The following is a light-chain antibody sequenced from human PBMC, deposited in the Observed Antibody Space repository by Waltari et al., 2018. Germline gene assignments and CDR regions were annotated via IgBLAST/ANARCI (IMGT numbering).Light chain of an antibody. Sequence: QSALTQPASVSGSPGQSITISCTGTSSDVGSYTYVSWYQQHPGKAPKLMIYDVTNRPSGVSNRFSGSESGNTASLTISGLQAEDEADYYCSSYMDTTTLELFGGGTSLTVL. CDR3: SSYMDTTTLEL. CDR2: DVT. J-gene: IGLJ2*01. CDR1: SSDVGSYTY. V-gene: IGLV2-14*03.